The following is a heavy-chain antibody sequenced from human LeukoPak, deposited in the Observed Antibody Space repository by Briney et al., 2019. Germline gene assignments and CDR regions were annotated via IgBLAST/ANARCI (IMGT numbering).Heavy chain of an antibody. D-gene: IGHD6-25*01. CDR2: IYYSGST. CDR1: GGSIRTYY. J-gene: IGHJ4*02. V-gene: IGHV4-59*01. CDR3: AREPRSSSDPSDFDF. Sequence: SETLSLTCTVSGGSIRTYYWSWIRQPPGKGLEWIGYIYYSGSTNYNPSLTSRVTISVDMSKNQVSLKLSAVTAADTAVYYCAREPRSSSDPSDFDFWGQGTLVTVSS.